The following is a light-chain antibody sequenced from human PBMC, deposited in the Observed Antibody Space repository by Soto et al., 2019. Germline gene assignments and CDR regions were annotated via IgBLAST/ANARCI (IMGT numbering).Light chain of an antibody. CDR1: SSHIGSTYD. J-gene: IGLJ1*01. CDR2: GNT. CDR3: QSYDDSLSGHDG. Sequence: QSVLTQPPSVSGAPGQRVTISCTGSSSHIGSTYDVQWYQQLPGTAPKLLIHGNTNRPSGVPGRFSGSKSGTSASLAITGFQADAEADYCCQSYDDSLSGHDGFGAGTKLTVL. V-gene: IGLV1-40*01.